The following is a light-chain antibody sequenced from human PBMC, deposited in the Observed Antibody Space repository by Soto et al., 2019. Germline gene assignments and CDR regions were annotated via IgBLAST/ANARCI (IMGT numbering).Light chain of an antibody. CDR2: GAS. Sequence: EIVLTQSPGTLSLSPGERATLSCRSSQSVSSSYLAWYQQKPGQAPRLLIYGASSRATGIPDRFSGSGSGTDFTLTITPLEPEDFVVYFCQQYGSSPINFGQGTRLEIK. CDR3: QQYGSSPIN. CDR1: QSVSSSY. V-gene: IGKV3-20*01. J-gene: IGKJ5*01.